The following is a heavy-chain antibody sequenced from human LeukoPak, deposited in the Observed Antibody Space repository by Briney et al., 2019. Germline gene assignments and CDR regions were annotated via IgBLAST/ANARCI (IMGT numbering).Heavy chain of an antibody. CDR1: GFTFGDYP. CDR3: TREKAYNYGSGGYYDY. J-gene: IGHJ4*02. V-gene: IGHV3-49*03. CDR2: IRSKSFGGTA. Sequence: GGSLRLSCTASGFTFGDYPVSWFRQAPGKGLEWVGFIRSKSFGGTAAYAASVECRFTISRDDSKSIAYVQMNSLKTEDTAVYYCTREKAYNYGSGGYYDYWGQGAMVTVSS. D-gene: IGHD3-22*01.